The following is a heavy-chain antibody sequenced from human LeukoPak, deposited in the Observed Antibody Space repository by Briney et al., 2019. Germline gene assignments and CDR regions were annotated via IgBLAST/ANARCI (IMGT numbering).Heavy chain of an antibody. CDR3: TRVEPTKSDDC. Sequence: GGSLRLSCAASGFTFSDYYMSWVRQAPGKGLEWVANIKQDGSEKHYADSVKDRFTISRDNVENSLYLEMNSLTDDDTALYYCTRVEPTKSDDCWGQGTLVTVSS. CDR1: GFTFSDYY. J-gene: IGHJ4*02. D-gene: IGHD1-14*01. V-gene: IGHV3-7*01. CDR2: IKQDGSEK.